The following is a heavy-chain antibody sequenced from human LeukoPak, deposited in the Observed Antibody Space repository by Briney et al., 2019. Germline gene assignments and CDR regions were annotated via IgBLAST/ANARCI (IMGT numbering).Heavy chain of an antibody. J-gene: IGHJ4*02. V-gene: IGHV3-21*04. D-gene: IGHD5-18*01. CDR2: ITSSSSDI. CDR1: GFTFSSHY. Sequence: PGGSLRLSCAASGFTFSSHYMNWVRQAPGKGLEWVSSITSSSSDIFYADSVKGRFTISRDNAKNSLYLKMNSLRAEDTAIYYCATYRQVLLPFESWGQGTLVTVSS. CDR3: ATYRQVLLPFES.